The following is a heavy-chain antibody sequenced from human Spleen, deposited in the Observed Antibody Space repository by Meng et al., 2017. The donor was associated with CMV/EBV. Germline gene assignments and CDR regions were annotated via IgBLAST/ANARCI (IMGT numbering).Heavy chain of an antibody. CDR2: IKEDGSEK. Sequence: GESLKISCAASGFPFGTHWMSWVRQAPGKGLEWVANIKEDGSEKYYADFVKGRFTISRDNAENSVDLEMSSLRLEDTAVYYCAREAGFCSDGSCYSLDYWGQGILVTVSS. CDR1: GFPFGTHW. D-gene: IGHD2-15*01. CDR3: AREAGFCSDGSCYSLDY. V-gene: IGHV3-7*01. J-gene: IGHJ4*02.